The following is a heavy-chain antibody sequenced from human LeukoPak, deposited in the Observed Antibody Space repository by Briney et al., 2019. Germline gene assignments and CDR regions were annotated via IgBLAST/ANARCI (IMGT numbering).Heavy chain of an antibody. CDR2: ISGSGGST. CDR1: GFTFSSDG. D-gene: IGHD3-9*01. CDR3: AKSGLIRYLDY. J-gene: IGHJ4*02. Sequence: EAGGTLRLSCAASGFTFSSDGMSWVRQAPGKGLEWVSAISGSGGSTYYADSVKGRFTISRDNSKNTLYLQMNSLRAEDTAVYYCAKSGLIRYLDYWGQGTLVTVSS. V-gene: IGHV3-23*01.